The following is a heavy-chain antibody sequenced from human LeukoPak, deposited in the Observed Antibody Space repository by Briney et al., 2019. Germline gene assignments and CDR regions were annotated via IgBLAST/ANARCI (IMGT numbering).Heavy chain of an antibody. D-gene: IGHD3-22*01. J-gene: IGHJ4*02. CDR1: GFTFISYA. CDR3: AKVRLNYYDTSSVGDFDY. CDR2: ISGSGGGT. Sequence: GGSLRLSCAASGFTFISYAMSWVRQAPGKGLEWASAISGSGGGTYYADSVKGRFTISRDNSKNTLYLQMNSLRAEDTAVYYCAKVRLNYYDTSSVGDFDYWGQGTLVTVSS. V-gene: IGHV3-23*01.